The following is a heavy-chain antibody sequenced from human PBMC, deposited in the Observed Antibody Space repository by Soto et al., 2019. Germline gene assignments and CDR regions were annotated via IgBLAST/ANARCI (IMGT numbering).Heavy chain of an antibody. CDR1: GFTFSSYA. CDR2: ISGSGGRT. CDR3: AKVQEFGTVTTVRLDY. D-gene: IGHD4-17*01. Sequence: EVQLLESGGGLVQPGGSLRLSCAASGFTFSSYAMSWVRQAPGKGLEWVSAISGSGGRTYYADSVKGRFTLSRDNSKNTLDVQMNSLRAEETAVYYCAKVQEFGTVTTVRLDYWGPGTLVTVSS. V-gene: IGHV3-23*01. J-gene: IGHJ4*02.